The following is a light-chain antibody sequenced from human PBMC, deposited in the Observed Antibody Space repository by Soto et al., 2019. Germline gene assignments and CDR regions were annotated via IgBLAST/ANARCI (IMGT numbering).Light chain of an antibody. J-gene: IGKJ1*01. CDR2: DAS. CDR1: QSVSSY. Sequence: ELVLTQSPGPPSLSPGQRATLSCRASQSVSSYLAWYQQKPGQAPRPLIYDASNRATGIPGRFSASGSGTDFTLTISSLEPEDFAVYYCQQRINGWTFGQGTKVGI. V-gene: IGKV3-11*01. CDR3: QQRINGWT.